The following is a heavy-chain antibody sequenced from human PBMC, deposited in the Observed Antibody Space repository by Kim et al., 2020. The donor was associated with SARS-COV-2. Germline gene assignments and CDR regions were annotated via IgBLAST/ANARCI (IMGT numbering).Heavy chain of an antibody. V-gene: IGHV4-39*07. J-gene: IGHJ4*01. Sequence: SETLSLTCTVSGASISSGDHYWVWIRQSPGKGMEWIGSTYYSGSTYYNPSFKSRVAISIDMSKNQLSLKVTSVTAADTSIYYCAKSEVVLVATEMTFDY. CDR3: AKSEVVLVATEMTFDY. D-gene: IGHD5-12*01. CDR1: GASISSGDHY. CDR2: TYYSGST.